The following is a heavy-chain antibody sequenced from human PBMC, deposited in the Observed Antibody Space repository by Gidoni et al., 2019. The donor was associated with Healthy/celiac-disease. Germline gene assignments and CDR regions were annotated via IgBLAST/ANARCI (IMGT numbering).Heavy chain of an antibody. D-gene: IGHD2-21*02. J-gene: IGHJ3*02. CDR1: GFTFSSYA. V-gene: IGHV3-23*01. CDR2: ISGSGGST. CDR3: ATHRTGSYCGGDCPDAFDI. Sequence: EVQLLESGGGLVQPGGSLRLSCPASGFTFSSYAMSWVRQAPGKGLGWCSAISGSGGSTYYEDSVKGRFTISRDNSKNTLYLQMNSLRAEDTAVYYCATHRTGSYCGGDCPDAFDIWGQGTMVTVSS.